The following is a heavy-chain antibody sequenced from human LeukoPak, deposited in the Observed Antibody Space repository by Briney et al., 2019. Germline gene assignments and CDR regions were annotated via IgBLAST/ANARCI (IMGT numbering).Heavy chain of an antibody. D-gene: IGHD2-2*01. Sequence: PGGSLRLSCAASGFTFSSYAMSWVRQAPGKGLEWVSAISGSGGSTYYADSVKGRFTISRDNSKNTLYLQMNSLRAEDTAVYYCAKDRGGGYCSSTSCYPFDIWGQGTMVTVPS. CDR1: GFTFSSYA. CDR3: AKDRGGGYCSSTSCYPFDI. CDR2: ISGSGGST. J-gene: IGHJ3*02. V-gene: IGHV3-23*01.